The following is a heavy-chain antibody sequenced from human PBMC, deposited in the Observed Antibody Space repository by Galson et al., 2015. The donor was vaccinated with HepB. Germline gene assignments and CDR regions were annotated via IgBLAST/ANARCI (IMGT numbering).Heavy chain of an antibody. CDR1: GGSISSYY. V-gene: IGHV4-59*08. CDR2: IYYSGTT. Sequence: SETLSLTCTVSGGSISSYYWNWIRQPPGKGPEWIGYIYYSGTTKYNPSLKSRVSISIDTSKNRFSLKLSSVTAADTAVYYCARLPISGSYYGEYYFYYYGMDVWGQGTTVTVSS. J-gene: IGHJ6*02. CDR3: ARLPISGSYYGEYYFYYYGMDV. D-gene: IGHD1-26*01.